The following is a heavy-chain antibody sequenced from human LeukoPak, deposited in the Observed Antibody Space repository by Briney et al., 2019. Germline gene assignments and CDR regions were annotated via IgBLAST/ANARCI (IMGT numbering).Heavy chain of an antibody. V-gene: IGHV1-2*02. D-gene: IGHD3-22*01. J-gene: IGHJ4*02. CDR2: INPNSGGT. Sequence: ASVKVSCKASGYTFTGYYMHWVRQAPGQGLEWMGWINPNSGGTNYAQKFQGRVTMTRDTSINTAYMELSRLTSDDTAVYYCARELIRAFYYFDSWSQGTLVTVSS. CDR1: GYTFTGYY. CDR3: ARELIRAFYYFDS.